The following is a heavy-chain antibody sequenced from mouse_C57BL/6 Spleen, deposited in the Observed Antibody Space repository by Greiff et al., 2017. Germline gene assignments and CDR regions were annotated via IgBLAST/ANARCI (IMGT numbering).Heavy chain of an antibody. V-gene: IGHV14-2*01. J-gene: IGHJ2*01. D-gene: IGHD1-2*01. CDR1: GFNIKDYY. Sequence: EVQLQASGAELVKPGASVKLSCTASGFNIKDYYMHWVKQRTEQGLEWIGRIDPEDGETKYAPKFQGQATITADTSSNTAFLQLSSLTSEDTSVYYCARVRAYGYYFAYWGQGTTLTVSS. CDR3: ARVRAYGYYFAY. CDR2: IDPEDGET.